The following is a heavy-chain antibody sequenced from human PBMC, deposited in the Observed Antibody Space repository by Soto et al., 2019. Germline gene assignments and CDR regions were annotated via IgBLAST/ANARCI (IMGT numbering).Heavy chain of an antibody. D-gene: IGHD3-3*01. V-gene: IGHV4-31*03. Sequence: QVQLQESGPGLVKPSQTLSLTCTVSGGSISSGGYYWSWIRQHPGKGLEWIGYIYYSGSTYYNPSLKSRVTISVDTSKNQFSLKLSSVTAADTAVYYCARLYDFWSGSKYYFDYWGQGTLVTVSS. CDR1: GGSISSGGYY. J-gene: IGHJ4*02. CDR2: IYYSGST. CDR3: ARLYDFWSGSKYYFDY.